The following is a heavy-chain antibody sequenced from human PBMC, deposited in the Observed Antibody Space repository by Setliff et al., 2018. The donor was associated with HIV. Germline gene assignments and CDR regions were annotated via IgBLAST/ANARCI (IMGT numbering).Heavy chain of an antibody. D-gene: IGHD4-17*01. Sequence: SETLSLTCTVSGDPISSYYWSWIRQPPGKGLEWIGYIYYSGSANYNPSLKSRVTISVDTPKNQFSLKLSSVTAADTAVYYCARDGDYNYYGMDVWGQGTTVTVSS. CDR2: IYYSGSA. J-gene: IGHJ6*02. CDR1: GDPISSYY. CDR3: ARDGDYNYYGMDV. V-gene: IGHV4-59*12.